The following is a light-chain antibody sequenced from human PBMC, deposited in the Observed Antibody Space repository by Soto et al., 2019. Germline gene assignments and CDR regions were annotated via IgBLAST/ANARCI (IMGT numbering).Light chain of an antibody. Sequence: EVVLTQSPGTLSLSPGERATLSCRASQTVSSTFLAWYQQKLGQAPRLLMFGESSRATGIPDRFSGSGSGTDFTLTISRLEPDDSAVYYCQLYGRSPPPFGQGTRLEIK. V-gene: IGKV3-20*01. CDR3: QLYGRSPPP. CDR1: QTVSSTF. J-gene: IGKJ5*01. CDR2: GES.